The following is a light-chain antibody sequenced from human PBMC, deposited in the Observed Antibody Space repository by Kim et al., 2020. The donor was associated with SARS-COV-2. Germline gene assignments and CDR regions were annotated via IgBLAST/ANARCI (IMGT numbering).Light chain of an antibody. CDR2: DAS. V-gene: IGKV3-15*01. J-gene: IGKJ4*01. CDR1: QSVSSN. CDR3: HQYNNWPLT. Sequence: EIVMTQSPATLSMSPGERATLSCRASQSVSSNFAWYQQKPGQAPRLLIYDASTRATGIPARFSGSGSGTQFTLTISSLQSEDFAVYYCHQYNNWPLTFGGGTKVDIK.